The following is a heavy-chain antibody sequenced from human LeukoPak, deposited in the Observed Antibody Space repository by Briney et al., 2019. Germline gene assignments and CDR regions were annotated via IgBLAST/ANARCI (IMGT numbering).Heavy chain of an antibody. CDR2: IYTSGSS. J-gene: IGHJ4*02. CDR1: GGSIGSYY. Sequence: PSETLSLTCTVSGGSIGSYYWSWIRQPAGKGLEWIGRIYTSGSSNYNPSLKSRVTMSVDTSKNQFSLKLSSVTAADTAVYYCARSGVGATTRGYFDYWGQGTLVTVSS. D-gene: IGHD1-26*01. CDR3: ARSGVGATTRGYFDY. V-gene: IGHV4-4*07.